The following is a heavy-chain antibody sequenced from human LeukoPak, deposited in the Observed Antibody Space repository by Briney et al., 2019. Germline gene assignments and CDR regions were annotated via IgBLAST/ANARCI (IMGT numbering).Heavy chain of an antibody. V-gene: IGHV1-69*13. Sequence: ASVKVSCKASGGTFSSYAISWVRQAPGQGLEWMGGIIPIFGTANYAQKFQGRVTITADESTSTAYMELSSLRSGDTAVYYCARDRGIAAAGVNWFDPWGQGTLVTVSS. J-gene: IGHJ5*02. CDR2: IIPIFGTA. CDR3: ARDRGIAAAGVNWFDP. CDR1: GGTFSSYA. D-gene: IGHD6-13*01.